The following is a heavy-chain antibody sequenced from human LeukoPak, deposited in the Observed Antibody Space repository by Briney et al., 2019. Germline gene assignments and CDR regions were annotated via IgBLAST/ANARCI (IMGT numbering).Heavy chain of an antibody. CDR1: GFTFSSYS. CDR3: ARDTYYDILTGPSRLDV. Sequence: GGSLRLSCAASGFTFSSYSMNWVRQAPGKGLEWVSSISSSSSYIYYADSVKGRFTISRDNAKNSLYLQMNSLRAEDTAVYYCARDTYYDILTGPSRLDVWGKGTTVTLSS. D-gene: IGHD3-9*01. J-gene: IGHJ6*04. V-gene: IGHV3-21*01. CDR2: ISSSSSYI.